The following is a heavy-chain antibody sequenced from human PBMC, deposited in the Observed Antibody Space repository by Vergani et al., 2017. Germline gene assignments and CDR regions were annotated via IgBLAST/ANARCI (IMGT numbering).Heavy chain of an antibody. CDR3: ARDYGGNSYYYYGMDV. D-gene: IGHD4-23*01. CDR2: ISSSSSYI. V-gene: IGHV3-21*01. Sequence: EVQLVESGGGLVKPGGPLRLSCAASGFTFSSYSMNWVRPAPGKGLEWVSSISSSSSYIYYADSVKGRFTIARDHAKNSLYLQMNSLRAEDTAVYYCARDYGGNSYYYYGMDVWGRGTTVTVSS. CDR1: GFTFSSYS. J-gene: IGHJ6*02.